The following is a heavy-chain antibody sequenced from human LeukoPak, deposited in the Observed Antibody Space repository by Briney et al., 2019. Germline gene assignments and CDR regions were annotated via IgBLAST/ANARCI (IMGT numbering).Heavy chain of an antibody. CDR1: GGSFSGYY. CDR3: ARDGSTSPYYYYYYGMDV. CDR2: INHSGST. Sequence: SETLSLTCAVYGGSFSGYYWSWIRQPPGKGLEWIGEINHSGSTTYNPSLKSQVTLSVDTSKNQFSLKLSSVTAADTAVYYCARDGSTSPYYYYYYGMDVWGQGTTVTVSS. V-gene: IGHV4-34*01. D-gene: IGHD2-2*01. J-gene: IGHJ6*02.